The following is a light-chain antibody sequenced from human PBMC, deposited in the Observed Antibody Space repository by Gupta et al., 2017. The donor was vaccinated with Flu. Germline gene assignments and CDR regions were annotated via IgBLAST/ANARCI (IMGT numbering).Light chain of an antibody. V-gene: IGLV3-21*02. Sequence: SSVLTPPPSVSVAPGQTAGITCGGNNIGSKSVHWYQQKPGQAPVLVVYDDSDRPSGIPERFSGSNSGNTATLTISRVEAGDEADYYCQVWDSSSDHRGVFGGGTKLTVL. CDR2: DDS. CDR1: NIGSKS. CDR3: QVWDSSSDHRGV. J-gene: IGLJ3*02.